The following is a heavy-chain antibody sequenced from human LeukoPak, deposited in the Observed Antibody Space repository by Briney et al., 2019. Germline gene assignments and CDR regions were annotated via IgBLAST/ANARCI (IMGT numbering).Heavy chain of an antibody. V-gene: IGHV3-7*01. CDR2: IKQDGSEK. CDR1: GFTFSNYW. CDR3: ARDRQIAY. J-gene: IGHJ4*02. Sequence: GGSLRLPCAASGFTFSNYWLTWVRQAPGQGLEWVANIKQDGSEKHYVDSVKGRFTISRDNAKNSLYLQMNSLRAEDTAVYYCARDRQIAYWGQGTLITVSS.